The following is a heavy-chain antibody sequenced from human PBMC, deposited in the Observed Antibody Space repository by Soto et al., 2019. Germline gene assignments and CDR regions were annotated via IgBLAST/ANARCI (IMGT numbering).Heavy chain of an antibody. CDR1: GFTFIHYG. CDR3: AKSGTKVTTFWYLDL. V-gene: IGHV3-30*18. Sequence: QEQLVESGGGTVQPGRSLRLSCAASGFTFIHYGMHWVRQAPGKGLEWVAVISYDEDNIYYADSVKGRFTISRDNSENTLYLQMNSLRPEDTGVYYCAKSGTKVTTFWYLDLWGRGTLVTASS. D-gene: IGHD4-17*01. CDR2: ISYDEDNI. J-gene: IGHJ2*01.